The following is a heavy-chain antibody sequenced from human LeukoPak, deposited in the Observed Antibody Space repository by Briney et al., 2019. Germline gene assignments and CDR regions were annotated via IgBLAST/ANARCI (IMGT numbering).Heavy chain of an antibody. D-gene: IGHD2-15*01. CDR1: QYPFNDYY. CDR3: ASSRYLYYFHF. J-gene: IGHJ4*02. V-gene: IGHV3-11*04. CDR2: ISSTGTVI. Sequence: GGSLRLSCAASQYPFNDYYMSWIRQAPGKGLEWISYISSTGTVIHYADSVKGRFTISRDSAKTSLYLQMNNLRAEDTALYYCASSRYLYYFHFWGQGTQVSVSS.